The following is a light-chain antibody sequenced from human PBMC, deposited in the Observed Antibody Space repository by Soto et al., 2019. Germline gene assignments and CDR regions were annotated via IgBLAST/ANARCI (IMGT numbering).Light chain of an antibody. V-gene: IGKV4-1*01. CDR1: QSVLFSSNNKNY. Sequence: DIVMTQSPDSLAVSVGERATINCKSSQSVLFSSNNKNYLAWYQQKPGQPPKLLIYWASTRESGVPDRFSGSGSGTDFTHTSSALQAEDVAVYYCQQYHTTPLSFDGGTKVEIK. CDR2: WAS. CDR3: QQYHTTPLS. J-gene: IGKJ4*01.